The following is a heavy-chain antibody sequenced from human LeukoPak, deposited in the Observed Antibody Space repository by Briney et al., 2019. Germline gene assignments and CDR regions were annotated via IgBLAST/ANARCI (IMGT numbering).Heavy chain of an antibody. J-gene: IGHJ4*02. CDR2: ISSSSNTI. Sequence: GGSLRLSCAASGFTFSIYSMNWVRQAPGKGLEWVSYISSSSNTIYYADSVKGRFTISRDNAKNSVYLPMSSLRDEDTAVYYCARDRGYFSYWGQGTLVTVSS. CDR1: GFTFSIYS. D-gene: IGHD2-15*01. CDR3: ARDRGYFSY. V-gene: IGHV3-48*02.